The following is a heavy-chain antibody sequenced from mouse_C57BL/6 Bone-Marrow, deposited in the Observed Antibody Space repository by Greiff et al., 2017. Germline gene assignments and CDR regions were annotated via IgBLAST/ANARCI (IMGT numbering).Heavy chain of an antibody. Sequence: QVQLQQPGAELVRPGSSVKLSCKASGYTFTSYWMDWVKQRPGQGLEWIGNIYPSDSETHYNQKFKDKATLTVDKSSSTAYMQLSSLTSEDSAVYYCAKRRIYYGYGDYWGQGTSVTVSS. CDR1: GYTFTSYW. CDR2: IYPSDSET. CDR3: AKRRIYYGYGDY. V-gene: IGHV1-61*01. D-gene: IGHD2-2*01. J-gene: IGHJ4*01.